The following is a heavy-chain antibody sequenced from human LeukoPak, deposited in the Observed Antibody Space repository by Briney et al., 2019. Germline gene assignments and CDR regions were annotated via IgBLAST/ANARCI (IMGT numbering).Heavy chain of an antibody. V-gene: IGHV3-30-3*01. CDR1: GLTFSSYA. J-gene: IGHJ4*02. CDR3: ARDPRIVGALDY. CDR2: ISYDGSNK. D-gene: IGHD1-26*01. Sequence: PGGSLRLSCAASGLTFSSYAMHWVRQAPGKGLEWVAVISYDGSNKYYADSVKGRFTISRDNSKNTLYLQMNSLRAEDTAVYYCARDPRIVGALDYWGQGTLVTVSS.